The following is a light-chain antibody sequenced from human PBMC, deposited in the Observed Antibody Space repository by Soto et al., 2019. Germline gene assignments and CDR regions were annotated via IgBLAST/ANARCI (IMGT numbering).Light chain of an antibody. J-gene: IGKJ2*01. V-gene: IGKV1-6*01. Sequence: ATQMTQSPSSLSASVGDRVTITCRASQDIGNDLGWYQQKPGKAPNLLIYAASSLQSGVPSRFSGSGSGTDFTLTISSLQPEDFATYYCQQSYSTPTPPTFGQGTKLEIK. CDR1: QDIGND. CDR3: QQSYSTPTPPT. CDR2: AAS.